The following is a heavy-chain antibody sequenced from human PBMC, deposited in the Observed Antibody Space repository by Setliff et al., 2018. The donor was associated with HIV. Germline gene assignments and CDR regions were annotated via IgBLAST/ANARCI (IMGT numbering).Heavy chain of an antibody. D-gene: IGHD2-8*01. CDR3: ATIEKKNGFRCLDP. CDR1: GFTFTDAW. V-gene: IGHV3-15*01. CDR2: IKSKSDGGTT. J-gene: IGHJ5*02. Sequence: GGSLRLSCAVSGFTGFTFTDAWMAWVRQAPGKGLELVGRIKSKSDGGTTDYGATVKGRFIISRDDSQNTVFLQMNSLKSEDSAIYYCATIEKKNGFRCLDPWGQGTVVTVSS.